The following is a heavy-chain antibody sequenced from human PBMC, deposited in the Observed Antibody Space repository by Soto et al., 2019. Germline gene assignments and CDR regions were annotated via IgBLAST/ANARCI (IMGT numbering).Heavy chain of an antibody. CDR1: GFTFSSYY. V-gene: IGHV3-7*01. Sequence: GGSLRISCAASGFTFSSYYMMWVRQAPGKGLEWVANIKQDGSERHYVDSVKGRFTISRDNAKNSLYLQMNSLRVEDTAVYYCANRHLNWGQGT. CDR2: IKQDGSER. CDR3: ANRHLN. J-gene: IGHJ4*02.